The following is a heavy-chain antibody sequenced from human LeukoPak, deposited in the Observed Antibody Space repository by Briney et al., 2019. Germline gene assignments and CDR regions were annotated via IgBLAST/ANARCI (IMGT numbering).Heavy chain of an antibody. V-gene: IGHV3-7*01. Sequence: GGSLSLSCAAAGFTFSSYCMSWVRQAAGKGLEWVTNIKQDGSEKYYVDSVKGRFTISRDNAKNSLYLQMNSLRAEDTAVYYCARGESGSYAEAAFDIWGQGTMVTVSS. D-gene: IGHD1-26*01. CDR2: IKQDGSEK. J-gene: IGHJ3*02. CDR1: GFTFSSYC. CDR3: ARGESGSYAEAAFDI.